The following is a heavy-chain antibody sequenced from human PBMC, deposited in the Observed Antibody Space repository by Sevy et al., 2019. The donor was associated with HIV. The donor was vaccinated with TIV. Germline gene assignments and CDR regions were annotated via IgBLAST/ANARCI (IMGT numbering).Heavy chain of an antibody. J-gene: IGHJ3*02. CDR2: IWYDGSIK. CDR3: ATFLVDYGAGSYTKERDDAFDI. CDR1: GFTFSSYG. D-gene: IGHD3-10*01. Sequence: GGSLRLSCAASGFTFSSYGMHLVRQAPGKGLEWVAVIWYDGSIKYYADSVKGRFTIARDNSKNTLYLQRNSLRAEDKAVYYCATFLVDYGAGSYTKERDDAFDIGGKVTMVTVSS. V-gene: IGHV3-33*01.